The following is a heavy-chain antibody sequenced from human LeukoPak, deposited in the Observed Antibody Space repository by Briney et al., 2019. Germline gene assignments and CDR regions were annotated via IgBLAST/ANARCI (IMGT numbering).Heavy chain of an antibody. D-gene: IGHD1-26*01. V-gene: IGHV1-2*02. J-gene: IGHJ5*02. CDR3: ARDMSGSYQDNWFDP. CDR2: INPNSGGT. CDR1: GYTFTGYY. Sequence: ASVKVSCKASGYTFTGYYMHWMRQAPGQGLEWMGWINPNSGGTNYAQKFQGRVTMTRDTSISTAYMELSMLRSDDTAVYYCARDMSGSYQDNWFDPWGQGTLVTVSS.